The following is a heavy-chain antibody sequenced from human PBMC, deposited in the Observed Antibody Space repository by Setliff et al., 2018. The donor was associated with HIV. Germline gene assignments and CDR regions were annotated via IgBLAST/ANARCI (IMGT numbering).Heavy chain of an antibody. CDR2: VDPEDGET. CDR1: GYTFTDYY. Sequence: GASVMVSCKASGYTFTDYYIHWVQQAPGKGLEWMGRVDPEDGETTYAEKFQGRTTITADTSTDTAYLELSSLRSEDSAFYYCTTPLDSSGYFGSDYFDYWGQGALVTVSS. V-gene: IGHV1-69-2*01. J-gene: IGHJ4*02. D-gene: IGHD3-22*01. CDR3: TTPLDSSGYFGSDYFDY.